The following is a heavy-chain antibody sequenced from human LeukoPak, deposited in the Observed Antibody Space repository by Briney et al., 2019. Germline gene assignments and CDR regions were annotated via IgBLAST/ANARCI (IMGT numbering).Heavy chain of an antibody. CDR3: ARDAHSSSWYNGKNYYYYYMDV. CDR1: GFTFSDYY. V-gene: IGHV3-11*04. Sequence: PGGSLRLSRAASGFTFSDYYMSWIRQAPGKGLEWVSYISSSGSTIYYADSVKGRFTISRDNAKNSLYLQMNSLRAEDTAVYYCARDAHSSSWYNGKNYYYYYMDVWGKGTTVTVSS. J-gene: IGHJ6*03. D-gene: IGHD6-13*01. CDR2: ISSSGSTI.